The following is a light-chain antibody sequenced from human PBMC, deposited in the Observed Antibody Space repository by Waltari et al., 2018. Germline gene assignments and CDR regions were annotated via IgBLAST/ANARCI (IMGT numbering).Light chain of an antibody. J-gene: IGKJ1*01. CDR3: QQYYRSRT. CDR1: QSVLYNSNDKNY. Sequence: DLVMTQSPDSLAVSLGERATINCKFSQSVLYNSNDKNYLAWYQQKPGQPPKLLIYWASTRESGVPDRFSGSGSGTDFTLTINSLQAEDVAVYYCQQYYRSRTFGQGTKVEIK. CDR2: WAS. V-gene: IGKV4-1*01.